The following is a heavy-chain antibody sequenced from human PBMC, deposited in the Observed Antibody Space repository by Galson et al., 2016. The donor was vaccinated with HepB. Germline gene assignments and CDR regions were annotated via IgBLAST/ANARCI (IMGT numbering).Heavy chain of an antibody. CDR3: ATSSVSNQNHFDY. CDR2: YTAGGSR. Sequence: SLRLSCAPSGISVTNIDVNWVRQAPGKELEWVSVYTAGGSRLHAESVRGRFTLSRDNSKNTVYLQMGGLRDGDTAVYYCATSSVSNQNHFDYWGQGSLVTVSS. CDR1: GISVTNID. D-gene: IGHD6-19*01. J-gene: IGHJ4*02. V-gene: IGHV3-53*01.